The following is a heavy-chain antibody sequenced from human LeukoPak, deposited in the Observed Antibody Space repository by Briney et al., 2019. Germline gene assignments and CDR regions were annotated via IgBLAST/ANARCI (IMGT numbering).Heavy chain of an antibody. CDR2: ISAYNGNT. D-gene: IGHD6-13*01. CDR1: GYTFTSYG. Sequence: ASVKVSCKASGYTFTSYGISWVRQAPGQGLEWMGWISAYNGNTNYAQKLQGRVTMTTDTSTSTAYMELRSLRSDDAAVYYCASPIAAAGNGDAFDIWGQGTMVTVSS. CDR3: ASPIAAAGNGDAFDI. J-gene: IGHJ3*02. V-gene: IGHV1-18*01.